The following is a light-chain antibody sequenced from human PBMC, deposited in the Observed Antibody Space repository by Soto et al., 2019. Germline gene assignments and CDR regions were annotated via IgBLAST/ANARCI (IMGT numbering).Light chain of an antibody. CDR3: SSYTSSSSYV. J-gene: IGLJ1*01. CDR2: DVS. Sequence: ALTQPASVSESPGQSITISCTGTSSDVGGYNYVSWYQQHPGKAPKLMIYDVSNRPSGVSNRFSGSKSGNTASLTISGLQAEDEADYYCSSYTSSSSYVFGTGTKVTVL. CDR1: SSDVGGYNY. V-gene: IGLV2-14*01.